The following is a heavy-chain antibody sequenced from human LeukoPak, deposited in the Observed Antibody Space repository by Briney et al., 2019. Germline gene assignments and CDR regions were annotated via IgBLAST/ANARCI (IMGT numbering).Heavy chain of an antibody. Sequence: ASVKVSCKVSGYTLTELSMHWVRQAPGKGLEWMGGFDPEDGETIYAQKFQGRVTMTEDTSTDTAYMELSSLRSEDTAVYYCATSSADRYSRRGLLVYWGQGTLVTVSS. CDR1: GYTLTELS. V-gene: IGHV1-24*01. CDR2: FDPEDGET. J-gene: IGHJ4*02. CDR3: ATSSADRYSRRGLLVY. D-gene: IGHD5-18*01.